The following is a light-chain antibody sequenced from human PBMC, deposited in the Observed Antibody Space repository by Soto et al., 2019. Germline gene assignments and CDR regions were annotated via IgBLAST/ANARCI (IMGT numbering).Light chain of an antibody. CDR3: GTWDSSLSAGV. CDR2: DNN. Sequence: QSVLTQPPSVSAAPGQKVTISCSGGSSSIGNNYVSWYQQLPGTAPKLLIYDNNKRPSGIPDRFSGSKSGTSATLGITGLQTGDEADYYCGTWDSSLSAGVFGTGTKVTVL. CDR1: SSSIGNNY. J-gene: IGLJ1*01. V-gene: IGLV1-51*01.